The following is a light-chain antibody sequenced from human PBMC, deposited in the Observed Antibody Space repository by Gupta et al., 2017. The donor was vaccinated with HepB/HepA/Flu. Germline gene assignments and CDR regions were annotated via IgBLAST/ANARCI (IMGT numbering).Light chain of an antibody. J-gene: IGKJ3*01. V-gene: IGKV1-8*01. Sequence: AIRMTQSPSSFSASTGDRVTITCRASQGISSYLAWYQQKPGKAPKLLIYAASTLQSGVPSRFSGSGSGTDFTLTISCLQSEDFATYYCQQDYSYGFTFGPGTNVDIK. CDR1: QGISSY. CDR3: QQDYSYGFT. CDR2: AAS.